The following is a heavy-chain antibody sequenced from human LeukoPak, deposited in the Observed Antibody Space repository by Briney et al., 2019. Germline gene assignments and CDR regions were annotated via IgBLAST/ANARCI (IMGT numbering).Heavy chain of an antibody. CDR3: ERLPSGDV. J-gene: IGHJ6*04. CDR2: VYSDCRT. CDR1: GFIVSSTY. V-gene: IGHV3-66*04. Sequence: PGGSLRLSCAASGFIVSSTYMSWIRQAPGKGLEGGSVVYSDCRTYYADSVKGRFTISRDNSKNTLYLQMNSLSAEDTAVYYCERLPSGDVWGNGTTVTVSS.